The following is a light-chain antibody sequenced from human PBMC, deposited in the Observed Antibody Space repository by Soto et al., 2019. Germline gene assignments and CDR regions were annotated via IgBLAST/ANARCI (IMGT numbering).Light chain of an antibody. CDR3: SSYASSGFVL. Sequence: QSALTQPASVSGSPGQSITISCTGTSSDIGAYNYVSWYQQHPGKAPKLMIYDVTNRPSGVSNRFSVSKSGNTASLTISGLQAEDESNYYCSSYASSGFVLFGGGTKLTVL. CDR2: DVT. J-gene: IGLJ2*01. V-gene: IGLV2-14*01. CDR1: SSDIGAYNY.